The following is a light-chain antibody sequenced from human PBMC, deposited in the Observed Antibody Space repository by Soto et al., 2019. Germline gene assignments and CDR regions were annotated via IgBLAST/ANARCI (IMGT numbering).Light chain of an antibody. CDR3: SAEAGSNDIV. J-gene: IGLJ1*01. CDR2: EVS. V-gene: IGLV2-8*01. CDR1: SSDVGGYNY. Sequence: QSVLTQPPSASGSPGQSVTISCTGTSSDVGGYNYVSWYQQHPGRAPKLMISEVSKRPSGVPDRFSASKSGNTASLTVSGLQADIKAHYYCSAEAGSNDIVLATGTKVPVL.